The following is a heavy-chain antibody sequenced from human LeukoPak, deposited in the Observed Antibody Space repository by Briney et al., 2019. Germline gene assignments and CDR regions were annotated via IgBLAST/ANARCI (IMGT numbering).Heavy chain of an antibody. Sequence: GGSLRLSCATSGFTFSSYSMQWVRQAPGKGLECVAVIWVDGSKKFYADSVEGRFTISRDDSKSTSYLQMNSLRAEDTAVYYCARDQGYCSGGRCHSHFDYWGQGTLVTVSS. V-gene: IGHV3-33*01. CDR1: GFTFSSYS. CDR2: IWVDGSKK. CDR3: ARDQGYCSGGRCHSHFDY. J-gene: IGHJ4*02. D-gene: IGHD2-15*01.